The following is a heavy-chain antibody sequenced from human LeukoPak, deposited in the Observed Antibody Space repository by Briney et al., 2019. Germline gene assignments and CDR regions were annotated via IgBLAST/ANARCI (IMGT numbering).Heavy chain of an antibody. CDR2: ISVSGGII. V-gene: IGHV3-48*01. CDR1: GFGLSGSG. Sequence: GGSLRLSCVASGFGLSGSGMTWVRQAPGKGLEWISYISVSGGIIYYADSVRGRFTISGDNAKNSLFLQMNSLTVEDTAVYYCAREASYSSSWATFDNWGQGTLVTV. CDR3: AREASYSSSWATFDN. D-gene: IGHD6-13*01. J-gene: IGHJ4*02.